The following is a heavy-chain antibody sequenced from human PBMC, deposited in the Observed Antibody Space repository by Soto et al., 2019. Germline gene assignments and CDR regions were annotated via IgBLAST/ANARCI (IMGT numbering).Heavy chain of an antibody. D-gene: IGHD5-12*01. J-gene: IGHJ3*02. CDR3: ASRGGGSRRWLQSGYAFDI. V-gene: IGHV1-69*13. CDR2: IIPIFGTA. CDR1: GGTFSSYA. Sequence: ASVKVSCKASGGTFSSYAISWVRQAPGQGLEWMGGIIPIFGTANYAQKFQGRVTITADESTSTAYMELSSLRSEDTAVYYCASRGGGSRRWLQSGYAFDIWGQGTMVTVSS.